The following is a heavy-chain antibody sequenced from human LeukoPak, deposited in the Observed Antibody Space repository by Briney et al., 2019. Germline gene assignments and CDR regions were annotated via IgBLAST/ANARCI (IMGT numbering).Heavy chain of an antibody. CDR3: ARAYQLLHGAFDI. Sequence: SETLSLTCTVSGGSISSYYRSWIRQPPGKGLEWIGYIYYSGSTNYNPSLKSRVTISVDTSKNQFSLKLSSVTAADTAVYYCARAYQLLHGAFDIWGQGTMVTVSS. D-gene: IGHD2-2*01. CDR2: IYYSGST. CDR1: GGSISSYY. J-gene: IGHJ3*02. V-gene: IGHV4-59*01.